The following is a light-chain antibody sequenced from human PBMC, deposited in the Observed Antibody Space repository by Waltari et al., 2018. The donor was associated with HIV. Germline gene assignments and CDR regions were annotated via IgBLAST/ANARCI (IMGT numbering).Light chain of an antibody. CDR3: AAWDDSLNGWV. CDR2: SNN. CDR1: SSNIGSNN. V-gene: IGLV1-44*01. Sequence: QSVLTQPPSASGTPGQRVTISCSGSSSNIGSNNVNWYQQLPGTAPKLLIYSNNQRPSGVPDRFSGSKSGPSASLAISGLQSEDEADYYCAAWDDSLNGWVFGGGTKLTVL. J-gene: IGLJ3*02.